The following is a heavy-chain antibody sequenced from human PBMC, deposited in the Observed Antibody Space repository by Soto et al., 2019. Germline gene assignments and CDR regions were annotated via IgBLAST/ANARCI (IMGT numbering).Heavy chain of an antibody. Sequence: EVYLVESGGGVVRPGGSLRLSCAASGFGFDEYGMSWVRQGPGKGLEWVSGINRHGDSTGYADSVKGRFTISRDNAKTSLYLEMNVLRAEDTAFYYCARDHRWGYEYGDYGDSWGQGTLVTVSS. J-gene: IGHJ4*02. D-gene: IGHD4-17*01. V-gene: IGHV3-20*04. CDR2: INRHGDST. CDR1: GFGFDEYG. CDR3: ARDHRWGYEYGDYGDS.